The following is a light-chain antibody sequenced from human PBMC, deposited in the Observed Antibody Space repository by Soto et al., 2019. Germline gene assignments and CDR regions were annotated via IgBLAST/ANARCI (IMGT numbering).Light chain of an antibody. J-gene: IGKJ4*01. CDR3: QQYSSHPLT. CDR2: SAS. V-gene: IGKV1-16*02. CDR1: QDLSNY. Sequence: DIQMTQSPSSLSASVGDRVTITCRASQDLSNYLAWFQQKPGKALKSLIYSASSLQSGVPSKFSGSGSGIDFTLTISSLQPEDFATYYCQQYSSHPLTFGGGTRVEIK.